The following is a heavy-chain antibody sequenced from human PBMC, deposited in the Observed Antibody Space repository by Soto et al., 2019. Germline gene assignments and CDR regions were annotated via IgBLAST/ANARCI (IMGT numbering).Heavy chain of an antibody. Sequence: GGSLRLSCAASGFTFSSYRMNWVRQAPGKGLGWVSYISSSSSTIYCADSVKGRFTISRDNAKNSLYLQMNSLRDEDTAVYYCARDLATVGRRPYNWFDPWGQGTLVTVSS. J-gene: IGHJ5*02. V-gene: IGHV3-48*02. CDR2: ISSSSSTI. CDR3: ARDLATVGRRPYNWFDP. D-gene: IGHD4-17*01. CDR1: GFTFSSYR.